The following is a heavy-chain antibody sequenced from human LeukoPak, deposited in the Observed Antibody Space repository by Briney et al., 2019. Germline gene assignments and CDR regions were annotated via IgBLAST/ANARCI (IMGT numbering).Heavy chain of an antibody. CDR3: ARDLPLVGATSAPFDY. J-gene: IGHJ4*02. CDR1: GFTFSSYG. V-gene: IGHV3-30*02. Sequence: GGSLRLSCAASGFTFSSYGMHWVRQAPGKGLEWVAFIRYDGSNEYYADSVKGRFTISRDNSKNTLYLQMNSLRAEDTAVYYCARDLPLVGATSAPFDYWGQGTLVTVSS. D-gene: IGHD1-26*01. CDR2: IRYDGSNE.